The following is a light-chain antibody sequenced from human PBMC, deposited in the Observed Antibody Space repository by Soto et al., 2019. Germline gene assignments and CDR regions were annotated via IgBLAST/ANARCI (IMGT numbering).Light chain of an antibody. Sequence: QSVLTQPRSVSGSPGQSVTISCTGTSSDVGGYDFVSWYQQHPGKAPKLMIYDVSKRPSGVPDRFSGSKSANSASLTISGLQAEDEALYYCCSYAGSYNFGVFGGGTKVTVL. CDR3: CSYAGSYNFGV. CDR2: DVS. V-gene: IGLV2-11*01. J-gene: IGLJ3*02. CDR1: SSDVGGYDF.